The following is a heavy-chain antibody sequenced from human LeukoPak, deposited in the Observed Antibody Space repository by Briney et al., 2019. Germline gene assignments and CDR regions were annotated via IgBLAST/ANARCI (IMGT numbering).Heavy chain of an antibody. CDR1: GFAFNTYS. CDR2: ITSSSTTI. Sequence: GGSLRLSCAASGFAFNTYSMNCVRQAPGKGLEWVSSITSSSTTIYYADSVKGRFTISRENAKNSLYLQMNSLRDEDTAVYYCARHLSRGGYHFDYWGQGTLVTVSS. D-gene: IGHD5-24*01. J-gene: IGHJ4*02. V-gene: IGHV3-48*02. CDR3: ARHLSRGGYHFDY.